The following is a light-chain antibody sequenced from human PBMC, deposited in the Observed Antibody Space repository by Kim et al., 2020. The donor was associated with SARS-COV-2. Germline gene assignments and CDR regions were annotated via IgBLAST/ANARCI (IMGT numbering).Light chain of an antibody. J-gene: IGKJ1*01. Sequence: VSPGERATLSCRARQSVSSNLAWYQQKPGQAPRLLIYGASTRATDIPARFSGSESGTEFTLTISGLQSEDFAVYYCQQYHNWPRTFGQGTKVDIK. CDR1: QSVSSN. V-gene: IGKV3-15*01. CDR3: QQYHNWPRT. CDR2: GAS.